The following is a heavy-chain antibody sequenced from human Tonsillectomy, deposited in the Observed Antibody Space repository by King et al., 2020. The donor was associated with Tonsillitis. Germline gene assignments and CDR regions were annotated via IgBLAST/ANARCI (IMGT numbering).Heavy chain of an antibody. D-gene: IGHD5-24*01. V-gene: IGHV5-10-1*03. J-gene: IGHJ4*02. Sequence: QLVQSGAEVKKPGESLRISCKGSGYSFTSYWITWVRQMPGKGLEWVVRIDPSDSYIRYSPSLQGHVTISADKSISTAYLQWSSLKASDTAMYYCARHLKTVATTLFDYWGQGTLVTVSS. CDR2: IDPSDSYI. CDR1: GYSFTSYW. CDR3: ARHLKTVATTLFDY.